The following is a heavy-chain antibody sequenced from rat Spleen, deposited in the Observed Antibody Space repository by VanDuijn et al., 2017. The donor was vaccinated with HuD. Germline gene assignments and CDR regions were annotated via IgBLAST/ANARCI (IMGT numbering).Heavy chain of an antibody. J-gene: IGHJ2*01. CDR2: INSAGST. CDR3: ARLKGYDGTYYYPYYFDY. V-gene: IGHV3-3*01. Sequence: EVQLQESGPGLVKPSQSLSLTCSVTGHAITSSYRWNWIRKFPGNKLEWMGYINSAGSTNYNPSLKSRISLTRDTSKNQFFLQVNSVTTEDTAIYYCARLKGYDGTYYYPYYFDYWGQGVMVTVSS. CDR1: GHAITSSYR. D-gene: IGHD1-12*02.